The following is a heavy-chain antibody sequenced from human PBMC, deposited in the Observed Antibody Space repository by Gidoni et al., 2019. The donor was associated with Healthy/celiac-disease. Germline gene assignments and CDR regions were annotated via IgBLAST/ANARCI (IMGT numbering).Heavy chain of an antibody. D-gene: IGHD3-22*01. CDR2: ISSSGRTI. CDR1: GFTFGSYE. V-gene: IGHV3-48*03. J-gene: IGHJ4*02. CDR3: ARVEKYYYDSSGYLGY. Sequence: EVQLVESGGGLVQPGGSLRISCAASGFTFGSYEMNWVRQAPGKGLDWVSYISSSGRTIYYADSVKGRFTISRDNAKNSLYLQMNSLRAEDTAVYYCARVEKYYYDSSGYLGYWGQGTLVTVSS.